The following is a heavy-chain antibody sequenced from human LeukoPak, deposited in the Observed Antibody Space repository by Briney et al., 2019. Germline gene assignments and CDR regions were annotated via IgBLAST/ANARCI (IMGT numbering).Heavy chain of an antibody. D-gene: IGHD2/OR15-2a*01. CDR2: IYYSGST. CDR1: GGSISSYY. CDR3: ARQRLWENYYYYGMDV. J-gene: IGHJ6*02. V-gene: IGHV4-59*08. Sequence: SETLSLTCTVSGGSISSYYWSWIRQPPGKGLEWIGYIYYSGSTNYNPSLKSRVTISVDTSKNQFSLKLSSVTAADTAVYYCARQRLWENYYYYGMDVWGQGTTVTVSS.